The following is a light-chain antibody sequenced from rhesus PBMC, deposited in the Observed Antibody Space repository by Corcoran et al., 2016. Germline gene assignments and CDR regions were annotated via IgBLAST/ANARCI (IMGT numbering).Light chain of an antibody. CDR3: YQHSSGLT. V-gene: IGKV3-10*01. Sequence: QVILTQSPATLSLSPGERATLSCRASQSVSSYLAWYQQKPGQAPRLLIYGASSRATGIPDRFSGSGSWTDFTLTISSLEPEDVGVYHCYQHSSGLTFGGGTKVEIK. J-gene: IGKJ4*01. CDR1: QSVSSY. CDR2: GAS.